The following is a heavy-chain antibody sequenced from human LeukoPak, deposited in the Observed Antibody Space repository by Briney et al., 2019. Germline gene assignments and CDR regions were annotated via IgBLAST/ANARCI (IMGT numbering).Heavy chain of an antibody. CDR2: VFHSGTT. V-gene: IGHV4-59*01. J-gene: IGHJ4*02. Sequence: PETLSLTCTVSGGSLSYFYWNWIRQSPGKGLERIGHVFHSGTTNYNPSFQSRVTLSVNMSNIQFSLRLTSVTAADTAVYYCAREDRLAARGFDFWGQGTLVTVSS. CDR3: AREDRLAARGFDF. D-gene: IGHD6-6*01. CDR1: GGSLSYFY.